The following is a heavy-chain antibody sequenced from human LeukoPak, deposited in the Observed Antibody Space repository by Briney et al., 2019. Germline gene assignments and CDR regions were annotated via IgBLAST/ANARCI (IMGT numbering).Heavy chain of an antibody. CDR3: ARLAAISGSDYPDD. Sequence: SETLSLTCTVSGVSLSSYYWSWIRQPPGKGLEWIGYIFYSGNTIYNPSLRSRVTISAATSKNHFSLRLRSVTAADTAVYYCARLAAISGSDYPDDWGQGTLVTVSS. CDR2: IFYSGNT. J-gene: IGHJ4*02. V-gene: IGHV4-59*08. CDR1: GVSLSSYY. D-gene: IGHD1-26*01.